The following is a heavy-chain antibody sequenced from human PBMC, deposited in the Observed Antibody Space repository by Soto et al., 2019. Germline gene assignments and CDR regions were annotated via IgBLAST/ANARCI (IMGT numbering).Heavy chain of an antibody. D-gene: IGHD3-10*01. CDR2: IKSKTDGGTT. CDR3: TTDPTRSYYYGSGTLKNWFDP. V-gene: IGHV3-15*01. CDR1: GFTCSNAW. J-gene: IGHJ5*02. Sequence: GGFLRLSCAASGFTCSNAWMSWVRQAKGKGLKKVGRIKSKTDGGTTDYAAPVKGRFTISRDDSKNTLYLQMNSLKTEDTAVYYCTTDPTRSYYYGSGTLKNWFDPCGQGTLVTVSS.